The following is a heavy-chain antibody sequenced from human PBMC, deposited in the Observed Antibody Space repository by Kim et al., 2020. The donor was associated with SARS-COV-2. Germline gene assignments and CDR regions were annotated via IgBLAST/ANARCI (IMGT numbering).Heavy chain of an antibody. Sequence: GGSLRLSCAASGFTFSSYSMNWVRQAPGKGLEWVSSISSSSSYIYYADSVKGRFTISRDNAKNSLYLQMNSLRAEDTAVYYCARDPNQFDSGYDSYYYYYYGMDVWGQGTTVTVSS. CDR3: ARDPNQFDSGYDSYYYYYYGMDV. J-gene: IGHJ6*02. D-gene: IGHD5-12*01. CDR2: ISSSSSYI. CDR1: GFTFSSYS. V-gene: IGHV3-21*01.